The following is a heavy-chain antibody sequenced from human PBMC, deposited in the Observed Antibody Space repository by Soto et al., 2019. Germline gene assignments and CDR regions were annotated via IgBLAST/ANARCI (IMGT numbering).Heavy chain of an antibody. V-gene: IGHV3-9*01. CDR1: GFTFDDYA. CDR2: ISWNSGDI. CDR3: AKGNFAYYYYYMDV. Sequence: EVQLVESGGGLVHPGRSLRLSCAASGFTFDDYAMHWVRQAPGKGLEWVSSISWNSGDIGYADSVKGRFTISRDNAKNSLYLQMNSLRAEDTVLYYCAKGNFAYYYYYMDVWGKGTTVTVSS. J-gene: IGHJ6*03.